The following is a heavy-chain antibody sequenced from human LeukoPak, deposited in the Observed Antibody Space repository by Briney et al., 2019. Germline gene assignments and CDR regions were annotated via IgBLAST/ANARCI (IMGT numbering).Heavy chain of an antibody. J-gene: IGHJ4*02. CDR1: GFTFSSYT. CDR2: ISSSSSYI. CDR3: ARGGSGSRPY. Sequence: GGSLGLSCAASGFTFSSYTMNWVRQAPGKGLEWVSSISSSSSYIYYADSVKGRFTISRDNAKNSLYLQMNSLRAEDTAVYYCARGGSGSRPYWGQGTLVTVSS. V-gene: IGHV3-21*01. D-gene: IGHD3-10*01.